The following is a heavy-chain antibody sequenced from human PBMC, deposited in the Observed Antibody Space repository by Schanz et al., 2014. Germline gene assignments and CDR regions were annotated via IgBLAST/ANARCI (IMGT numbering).Heavy chain of an antibody. J-gene: IGHJ5*02. CDR2: VYHSGGT. CDR3: ARAVGGNSALEWFDP. Sequence: QVQLQESGPGLVKPSGTLSLTCAVSGGSISNANWWSWVRQPPGKGLQWIGEVYHSGGTNYNPSLKSRVTISLDVSKNQFSLSLSSATAADTAVYYCARAVGGNSALEWFDPWGQGTLVTVSS. CDR1: GGSISNANW. D-gene: IGHD2-21*01. V-gene: IGHV4-4*02.